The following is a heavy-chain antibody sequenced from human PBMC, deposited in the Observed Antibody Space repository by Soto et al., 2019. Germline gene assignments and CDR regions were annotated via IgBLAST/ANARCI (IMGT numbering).Heavy chain of an antibody. Sequence: PSETLSLTCFVSGGSVTSHHWSWIRQFPGQGLEWIAYTSYAGNTNYNPSPQSRVTISLDTSKNQLSLKLTSMTAADTAVYYCARELKYSSSSTPEWEQLSTNYYYYGMDVCGQGTTVTASS. CDR1: GGSVTSHH. CDR2: TSYAGNT. J-gene: IGHJ6*02. CDR3: ARELKYSSSSTPEWEQLSTNYYYYGMDV. D-gene: IGHD6-13*01. V-gene: IGHV4-59*02.